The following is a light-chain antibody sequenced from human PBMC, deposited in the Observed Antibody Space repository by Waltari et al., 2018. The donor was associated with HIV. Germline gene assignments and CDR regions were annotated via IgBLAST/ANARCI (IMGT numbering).Light chain of an antibody. CDR2: QDT. J-gene: IGLJ2*01. Sequence: SYELTQPPSVSVSPGQTASITCSGDTLGDKYVSWYQEKPGQSPVLVIYQDTKRPSGIPARFSGSTSGNTATLTISGTQAMDEADYYCQAWDSSTACVVFGGGTKLTVL. CDR1: TLGDKY. CDR3: QAWDSSTACVV. V-gene: IGLV3-1*01.